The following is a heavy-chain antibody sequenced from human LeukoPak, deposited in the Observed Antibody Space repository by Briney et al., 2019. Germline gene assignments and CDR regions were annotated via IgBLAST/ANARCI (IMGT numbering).Heavy chain of an antibody. CDR2: IIPILGIA. J-gene: IGHJ6*02. Sequence: WASVKVSCKASGGTFSSYAISWVRQAPGQGLEWMGRIIPILGIANYAQKFQGRVTITADKSTSTAYMELSSLRSEDTAVYYCARDQSGSGSYYYYYGMDVWGQGTTVTVSS. D-gene: IGHD3-10*01. V-gene: IGHV1-69*04. CDR1: GGTFSSYA. CDR3: ARDQSGSGSYYYYYGMDV.